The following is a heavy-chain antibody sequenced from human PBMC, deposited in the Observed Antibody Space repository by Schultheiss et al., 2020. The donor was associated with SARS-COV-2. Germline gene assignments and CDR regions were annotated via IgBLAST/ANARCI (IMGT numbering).Heavy chain of an antibody. Sequence: SETLSLTCAVYGGSFSGYYWSWIRQPPGKGLAWIGEINHSGSTNYNPPLKSRVTISLDTSKNHFSLKLSSVTAADTAVYYCASYYDFWSGYFRNWGQGTLVTVSS. J-gene: IGHJ4*02. CDR3: ASYYDFWSGYFRN. CDR1: GGSFSGYY. D-gene: IGHD3-3*01. CDR2: INHSGST. V-gene: IGHV4-34*01.